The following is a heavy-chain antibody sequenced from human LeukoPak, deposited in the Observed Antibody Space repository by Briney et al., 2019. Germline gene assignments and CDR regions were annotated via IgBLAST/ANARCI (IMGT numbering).Heavy chain of an antibody. CDR3: ARENCSGGSCYFDY. CDR2: ISSSSSYI. V-gene: IGHV3-21*01. Sequence: PGGSLRLSCAASGFTFTTYWMNWVRQAPGKGLEWVSSISSSSSYIYYADSVKGRFTISRDNAKNSLYLQMNSLRAEDTAVYYCARENCSGGSCYFDYWGQGTLVTVSS. J-gene: IGHJ4*02. CDR1: GFTFTTYW. D-gene: IGHD2-15*01.